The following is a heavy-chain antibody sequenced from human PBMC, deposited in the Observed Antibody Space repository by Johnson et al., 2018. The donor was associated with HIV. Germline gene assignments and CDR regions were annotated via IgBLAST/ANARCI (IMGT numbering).Heavy chain of an antibody. CDR3: ARTQVYSSSRDDAFDI. CDR1: GFTFSNAW. D-gene: IGHD6-13*01. V-gene: IGHV3-15*01. Sequence: VQLVESGGGLVKPGGSLRLSCAASGFTFSNAWMSWVRQAPGKGLEWVGRIKSKTDGGTTDYAAPVKGRFTISRDDSKNTLYLQMSGLRIEDTAVYYCARTQVYSSSRDDAFDIWGQGTMVTVSS. J-gene: IGHJ3*02. CDR2: IKSKTDGGTT.